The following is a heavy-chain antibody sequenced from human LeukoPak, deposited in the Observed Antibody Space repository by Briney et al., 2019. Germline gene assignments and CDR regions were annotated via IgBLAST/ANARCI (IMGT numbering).Heavy chain of an antibody. Sequence: ASVKVSCKASGYTFTSYGISWVRQAPGQGLEWMGWISAYNGNTNYAQKLKGRVTMTTDTSTSTAYMELRSLRSDDTAVYYCARDTRTYYYGTGSYYYFDYWGQGTLVTVSS. CDR1: GYTFTSYG. J-gene: IGHJ4*02. CDR2: ISAYNGNT. D-gene: IGHD3-10*01. CDR3: ARDTRTYYYGTGSYYYFDY. V-gene: IGHV1-18*01.